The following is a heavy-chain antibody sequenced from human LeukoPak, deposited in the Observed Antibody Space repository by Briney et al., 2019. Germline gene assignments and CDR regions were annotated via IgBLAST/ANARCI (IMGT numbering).Heavy chain of an antibody. Sequence: SGTLSLTCAVSGGSISSSNWWSWVRQPPGKGLEWIGEIYHSGSTNYNPSLKSRVTISVDKSKNQFSLKLSSVTAADTAVYYCARGDYYDSSGYYLPLDYWGQGTLVTVSS. CDR3: ARGDYYDSSGYYLPLDY. D-gene: IGHD3-22*01. J-gene: IGHJ4*02. CDR1: GGSISSSNW. V-gene: IGHV4-4*02. CDR2: IYHSGST.